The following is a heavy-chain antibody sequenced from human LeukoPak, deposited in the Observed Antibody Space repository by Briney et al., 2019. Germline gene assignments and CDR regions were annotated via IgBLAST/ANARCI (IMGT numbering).Heavy chain of an antibody. D-gene: IGHD3-10*01. CDR2: IKSKTDGCIT. J-gene: IGHJ4*02. Sequence: GGSLRLSCGACGFTLNSYEMNWVRQAPGKGLEWVGRIKSKTDGCITEYAAPVKGRFTISRDDSKNTLYLQMNSLKTEDTAVYYCTTDPIMGYYGSGSYILDYWGQGTLVTVPS. CDR3: TTDPIMGYYGSGSYILDY. CDR1: GFTLNSYE. V-gene: IGHV3-15*01.